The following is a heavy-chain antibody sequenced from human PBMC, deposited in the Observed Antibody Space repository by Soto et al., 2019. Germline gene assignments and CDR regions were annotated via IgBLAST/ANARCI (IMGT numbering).Heavy chain of an antibody. J-gene: IGHJ4*02. CDR1: GGSISSGPYY. Sequence: SETLSLTYRVSGGSISSGPYYWIWTSKHPGKGLEWIGYIYYGGSTYYNPSLKSRATISVDTSKNQLSMRLTSVTAAETAVYFCAREGGDGLDYWGQGTLVTVS. D-gene: IGHD3-16*01. CDR2: IYYGGST. CDR3: AREGGDGLDY. V-gene: IGHV4-31*03.